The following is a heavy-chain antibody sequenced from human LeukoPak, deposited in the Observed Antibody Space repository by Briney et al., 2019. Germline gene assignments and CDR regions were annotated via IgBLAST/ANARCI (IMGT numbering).Heavy chain of an antibody. V-gene: IGHV4-4*07. J-gene: IGHJ6*03. Sequence: PSETLSLTCTVSGGSISSYYWSWIRQPAGKGLEWIGRIYTSGSTNYNPSLKSRVTMSVDTSKNQFSLKLNFVTAADTAVYYCARLFCTKTSCYEYDYYYMDVWGKGTTVTVSS. CDR2: IYTSGST. CDR1: GGSISSYY. CDR3: ARLFCTKTSCYEYDYYYMDV. D-gene: IGHD2-2*01.